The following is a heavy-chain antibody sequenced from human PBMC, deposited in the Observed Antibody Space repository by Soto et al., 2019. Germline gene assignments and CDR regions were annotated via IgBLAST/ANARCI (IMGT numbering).Heavy chain of an antibody. V-gene: IGHV2-5*02. Sequence: QITLKESGPTLVKPTQTLTLTCTFSGFSLSTSGVGVGWIRQPQGKALEWLALIYWDDDKRYSPSLKSRLTIPKDTPKHQVVLTMTDKDLAATAQYYCANRRGSYYYDSSGYPWFDTWGQRTLVTVSS. CDR2: IYWDDDK. CDR3: ANRRGSYYYDSSGYPWFDT. J-gene: IGHJ5*02. D-gene: IGHD3-22*01. CDR1: GFSLSTSGVG.